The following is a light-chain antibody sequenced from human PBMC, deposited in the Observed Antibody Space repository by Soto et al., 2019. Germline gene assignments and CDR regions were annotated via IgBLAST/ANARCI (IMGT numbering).Light chain of an antibody. V-gene: IGLV2-14*01. J-gene: IGLJ2*01. CDR2: DVS. CDR3: RSYSSSSTPVV. Sequence: QSALTHPASVSGSPGQSITISCTRTSSDVGGYNYVSWYQQHPGKAPKLMIYDVSNRPSGVSNRFSGPKSGNTASLTISGLQAADEADYYCRSYSSSSTPVVFGGGTQPT. CDR1: SSDVGGYNY.